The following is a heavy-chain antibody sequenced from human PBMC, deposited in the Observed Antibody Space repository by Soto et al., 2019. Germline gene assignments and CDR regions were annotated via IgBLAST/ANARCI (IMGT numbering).Heavy chain of an antibody. CDR1: GYTLTELS. V-gene: IGHV1-24*01. CDR2: FDPEDGET. CDR3: ATSTVCSGGSCYRAFDI. D-gene: IGHD2-15*01. Sequence: GASVKVSGKVSGYTLTELSMHWVRQAPGKGLEWMGGFDPEDGETIYAQKFQGRVTMTEDTSTDTAYMELSSLRSEDTAVYYCATSTVCSGGSCYRAFDIWGQGTMVTVSS. J-gene: IGHJ3*02.